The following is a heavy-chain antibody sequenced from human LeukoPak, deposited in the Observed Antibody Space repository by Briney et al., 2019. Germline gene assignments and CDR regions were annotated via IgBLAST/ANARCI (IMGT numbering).Heavy chain of an antibody. CDR2: ISHDGGNQ. CDR1: GFSFSSYA. J-gene: IGHJ4*02. Sequence: GGSLRHSCAASGFSFSSYALHWVRQTPGKGLEWVAVISHDGGNQYYADSVKGRFTISRDSSENTLYLEMNSLRVNDTAVYYCATGGLGTTEYCFDFWGLGALVTVSS. D-gene: IGHD2/OR15-2a*01. CDR3: ATGGLGTTEYCFDF. V-gene: IGHV3-30*04.